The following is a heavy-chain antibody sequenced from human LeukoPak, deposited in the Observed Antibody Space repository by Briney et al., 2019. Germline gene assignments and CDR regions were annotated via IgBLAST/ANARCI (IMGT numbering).Heavy chain of an antibody. CDR2: MNPNSGNT. J-gene: IGHJ6*03. Sequence: ASVKVSCKASGYTFTSYDINWVRQATGQGLEWMGWMNPNSGNTGYEQKFQGIVTMTRNTSISTAYMELSSLRSEDTAVYYGARGSYYYYYMDVWGKGTTVTVSS. V-gene: IGHV1-8*01. CDR3: ARGSYYYYYMDV. CDR1: GYTFTSYD.